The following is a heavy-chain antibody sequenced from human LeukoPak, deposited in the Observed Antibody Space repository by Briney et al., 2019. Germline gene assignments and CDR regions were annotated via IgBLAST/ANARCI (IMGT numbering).Heavy chain of an antibody. V-gene: IGHV4-59*12. CDR1: GGSLSSYY. CDR2: ISYSGST. J-gene: IGHJ4*02. D-gene: IGHD4-17*01. Sequence: SETLSLTCTVSGGSLSSYYLSWIRQPPGKELEWIGYISYSGSTNYNPSLKSRVTISLDTSRDQFSLELSSVTAADTAVYYCARRTTDYGYYRHYFDYWGRGTLVTVSS. CDR3: ARRTTDYGYYRHYFDY.